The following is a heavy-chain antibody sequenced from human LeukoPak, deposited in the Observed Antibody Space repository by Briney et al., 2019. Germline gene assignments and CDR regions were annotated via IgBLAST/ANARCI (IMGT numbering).Heavy chain of an antibody. CDR1: GYTFTGYY. CDR2: INPNTGGT. J-gene: IGHJ6*03. V-gene: IGHV1-2*02. CDR3: ARGPRGYNYGYYYYYYMDV. Sequence: ASVKVSCKASGYTFTGYYMHWVRQAPGQGLEWMGWINPNTGGTSYPQKFQGRVTMTSDTSISTAYMDLSRLRSDDTAVYYCARGPRGYNYGYYYYYYMDVWGKGTTVTVSS. D-gene: IGHD5-18*01.